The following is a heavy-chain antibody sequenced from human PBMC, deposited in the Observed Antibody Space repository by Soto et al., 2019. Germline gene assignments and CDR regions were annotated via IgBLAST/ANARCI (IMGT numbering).Heavy chain of an antibody. CDR2: ISYDGSNK. J-gene: IGHJ4*02. D-gene: IGHD1-26*01. CDR1: GCTFSSYV. CDR3: ARSPYSVSYLAYFDY. Sequence: PGGSLRLSCAASGCTFSSYVMHWVRQAPGKGLEWVAVISYDGSNKYYADSVKGRFTISRDNSKNTLYLQMNSLRAEDTAVYYCARSPYSVSYLAYFDYWGQGALVTVSS. V-gene: IGHV3-30*03.